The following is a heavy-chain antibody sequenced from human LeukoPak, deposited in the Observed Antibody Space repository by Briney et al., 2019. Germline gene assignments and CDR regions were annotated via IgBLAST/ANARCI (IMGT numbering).Heavy chain of an antibody. J-gene: IGHJ4*02. CDR1: GGSISSSSYY. V-gene: IGHV4-39*07. Sequence: SETLSLTCTVPGGSISSSSYYWGWIRQPPGKGLEWIGEINHSGSTNYNPSLKSRVTISVDTSKNQFSLKLSSVTAADTAVYYCARVIYSYGPSGFDYWGQGTLVTVSS. CDR2: INHSGST. D-gene: IGHD5-18*01. CDR3: ARVIYSYGPSGFDY.